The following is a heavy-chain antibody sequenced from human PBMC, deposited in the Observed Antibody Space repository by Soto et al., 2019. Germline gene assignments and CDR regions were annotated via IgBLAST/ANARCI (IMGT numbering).Heavy chain of an antibody. CDR1: GFTFSSYS. Sequence: GGSLRLSCAASGFTFSSYSMNWVRQAPGKGLEWVSYISSSSSTIYYADSVKGRFTISRDNAKNSLYLQMNSLRAEDTAVYYCARDLVPDYFDYWGQGTLVTVSS. CDR3: ARDLVPDYFDY. J-gene: IGHJ4*02. CDR2: ISSSSSTI. V-gene: IGHV3-48*01. D-gene: IGHD2-8*02.